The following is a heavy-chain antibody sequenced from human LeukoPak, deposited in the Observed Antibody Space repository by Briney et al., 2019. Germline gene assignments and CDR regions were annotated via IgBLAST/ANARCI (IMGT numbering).Heavy chain of an antibody. CDR2: ISGSNGNT. CDR3: AREEGNWGDAFDI. J-gene: IGHJ3*02. CDR1: GYTFTSYG. D-gene: IGHD7-27*01. V-gene: IGHV1-18*01. Sequence: ASVKVSCKASGYTFTSYGISWVRQAPGQGLEWMGWISGSNGNTNYAQKLQGRVTMTTATSTRTANMERRSWRSDDPAVYSGAREEGNWGDAFDIWGQGTMVTVSS.